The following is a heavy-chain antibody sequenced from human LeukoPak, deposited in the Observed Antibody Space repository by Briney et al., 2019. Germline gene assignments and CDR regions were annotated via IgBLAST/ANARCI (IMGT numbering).Heavy chain of an antibody. D-gene: IGHD3-22*01. CDR3: ARTPIYYYDNSGYYN. V-gene: IGHV4-4*07. CDR1: GGSISSYY. J-gene: IGHJ4*02. Sequence: SETLSLTCTVSGGSISSYYWSWIRQPAGKGLEWIGRIYTSGSTSYNPSLKSRVTMSVDTSKNQFSLKLSSVTAADTAVYYCARTPIYYYDNSGYYNWGQGTLVTVSS. CDR2: IYTSGST.